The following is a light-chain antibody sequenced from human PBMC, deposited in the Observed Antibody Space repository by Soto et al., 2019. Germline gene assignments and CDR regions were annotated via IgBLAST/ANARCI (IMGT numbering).Light chain of an antibody. CDR3: GTWDRSSWV. J-gene: IGLJ3*02. CDR1: SSNIGNNY. Sequence: QSVLTQPPSVSAAPGQKVTISCSGSSSNIGNNYVSWYQQLPGTAPKLLIYDNNKRPSGIPDQFSGSKSGTSATLGFTGLQTGAEADYYCGTWDRSSWVFGGGTKLTVL. V-gene: IGLV1-51*01. CDR2: DNN.